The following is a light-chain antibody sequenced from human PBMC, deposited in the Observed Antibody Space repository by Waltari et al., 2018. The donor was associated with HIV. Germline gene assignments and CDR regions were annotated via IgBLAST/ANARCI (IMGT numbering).Light chain of an antibody. CDR2: WAS. CDR1: QSVLYSSNNKNY. CDR3: QQYYSTPRT. Sequence: DIVMTQSPDSLAVSLGERATINCKSSQSVLYSSNNKNYLAWYQQKPGQPPKLLLYWASTRESGVPDRFSGSGSETDFTLTISSLQAEDVAVYHWQQYYSTPRTFGQGTKVEIK. V-gene: IGKV4-1*01. J-gene: IGKJ1*01.